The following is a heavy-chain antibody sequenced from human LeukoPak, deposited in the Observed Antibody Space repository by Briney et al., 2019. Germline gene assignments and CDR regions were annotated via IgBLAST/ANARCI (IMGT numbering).Heavy chain of an antibody. J-gene: IGHJ4*02. CDR1: GYTFTSYA. CDR3: ARMSAHCGGDCYTF. CDR2: INAGNGNT. Sequence: GASVKASCKASGYTFTSYAMHWVRQAPGQRLEWMGWINAGNGNTKYSQKFQGRVTITRDTSASTAYMELSSLRSEDTAVYYCARMSAHCGGDCYTFWGQGTLVTVSS. D-gene: IGHD2-21*02. V-gene: IGHV1-3*01.